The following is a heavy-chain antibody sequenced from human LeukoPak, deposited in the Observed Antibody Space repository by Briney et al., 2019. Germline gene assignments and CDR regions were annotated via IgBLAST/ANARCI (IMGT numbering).Heavy chain of an antibody. Sequence: PSETLSLTCAVYGGSFSGYYWSWIRQPPGKGLEWIGEINHSGSTNYNPSLKSRVTISVDTSKNQSSLKLSSVTAADTAVYCCASSGWYRSPADYGGQGTLVTASS. J-gene: IGHJ4*02. CDR1: GGSFSGYY. CDR2: INHSGST. D-gene: IGHD6-19*01. V-gene: IGHV4-34*01. CDR3: ASSGWYRSPADY.